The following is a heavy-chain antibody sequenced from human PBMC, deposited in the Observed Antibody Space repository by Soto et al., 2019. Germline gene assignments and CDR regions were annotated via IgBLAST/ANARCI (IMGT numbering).Heavy chain of an antibody. CDR3: ARPIAVAAPDAFDI. V-gene: IGHV3-48*01. D-gene: IGHD6-19*01. CDR1: GFTFSSYS. CDR2: ISSSSSTI. Sequence: GGSLRLSCAASGFTFSSYSMNWVRQAPGKGLEWVSYISSSSSTIYYADSVKGRFTISRDNAKNSLYLQMNSLRAEDTAVYYSARPIAVAAPDAFDIWGQGTMVTVSS. J-gene: IGHJ3*02.